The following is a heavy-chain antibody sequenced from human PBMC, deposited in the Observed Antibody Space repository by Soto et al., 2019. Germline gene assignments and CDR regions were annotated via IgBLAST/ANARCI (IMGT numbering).Heavy chain of an antibody. J-gene: IGHJ6*02. CDR1: GYTFTSYD. CDR2: MNPNSGNT. V-gene: IGHV1-8*01. Sequence: QVQLVQSGAEVKKPGASVKVSCKASGYTFTSYDINWVRQATGQGLEWMGWMNPNSGNTGYAQKLQXXXPMTRDTSLRXXYXGXXSLRPEDTAVYYGARGASYYDFWSGSPGAAYGMDVWGQGTTVTVSS. CDR3: ARGASYYDFWSGSPGAAYGMDV. D-gene: IGHD3-3*01.